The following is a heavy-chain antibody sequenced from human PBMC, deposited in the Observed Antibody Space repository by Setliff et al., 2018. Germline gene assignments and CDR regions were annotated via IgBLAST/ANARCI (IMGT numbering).Heavy chain of an antibody. CDR2: ISAYNGKT. Sequence: ASVKVSCKASGYTLSNSILSWVRQAPGQGLEWVGWISAYNGKTYSAQKFQDRVTLTTHTSTNMGYLELRDLRSDDTGVYYCLRLVRYCTRIACQATSGDEVWGLGTLVTVSS. CDR3: LRLVRYCTRIACQATSGDEV. D-gene: IGHD2-8*01. V-gene: IGHV1-18*01. CDR1: GYTLSNSI. J-gene: IGHJ4*02.